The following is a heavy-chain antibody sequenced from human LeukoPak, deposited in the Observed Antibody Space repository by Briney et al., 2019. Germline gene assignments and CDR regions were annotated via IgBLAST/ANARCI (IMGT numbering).Heavy chain of an antibody. Sequence: GGSLRLSCAASGFTFSSYAMSWVRQAPGKGLEWVSAISGSGGSTYYADSVKGRFTISRDNSKNTLYLQMNSLRAEDTAVYSCAKHHVGSSWYYFDYWGQGTLVTVSS. J-gene: IGHJ4*02. CDR3: AKHHVGSSWYYFDY. D-gene: IGHD6-13*01. CDR1: GFTFSSYA. V-gene: IGHV3-23*01. CDR2: ISGSGGST.